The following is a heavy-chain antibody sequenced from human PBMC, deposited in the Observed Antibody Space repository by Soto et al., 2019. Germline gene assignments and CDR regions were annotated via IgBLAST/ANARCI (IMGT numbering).Heavy chain of an antibody. Sequence: PGGSLRLSCAASGFTFSSYSMHWVRQAPGKGLEWVSSISSRSRSIYYADSQKGRFTISRDNTKNSLYLQMNNLRAEDTAVYYCALDRGDYDGVDPDSFDHRGQGTLVTVSS. CDR3: ALDRGDYDGVDPDSFDH. CDR1: GFTFSSYS. CDR2: ISSRSRSI. V-gene: IGHV3-21*01. D-gene: IGHD4-17*01. J-gene: IGHJ4*02.